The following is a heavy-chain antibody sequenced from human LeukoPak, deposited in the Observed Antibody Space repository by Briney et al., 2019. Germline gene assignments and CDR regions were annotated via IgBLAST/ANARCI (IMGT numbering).Heavy chain of an antibody. J-gene: IGHJ4*02. D-gene: IGHD4-11*01. CDR2: LKTDGSRT. Sequence: PGGSLRLSCAASGFTFNQYWMHWVRQAPGAGLEWVSRLKTDGSRTNCADSVKGRFTISRDNARNTVYLQMNSLRAEDTAVYYCSRDHPGSNSLDYWGQGTLVTVSS. CDR1: GFTFNQYW. V-gene: IGHV3-74*01. CDR3: SRDHPGSNSLDY.